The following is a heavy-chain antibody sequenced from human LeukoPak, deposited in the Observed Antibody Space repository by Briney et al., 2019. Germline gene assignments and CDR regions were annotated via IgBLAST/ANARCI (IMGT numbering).Heavy chain of an antibody. Sequence: SETLSLTCTVSGGSISSSSYYWGWIRQPPGKGLEWIGSIYYSGSTYYNPSLKSRVTISVDTSKNQFSLKLSSVTAADTAVYYCARDLSGSYYVATGYFQHWGQGTLVTVSS. J-gene: IGHJ1*01. D-gene: IGHD1-26*01. CDR1: GGSISSSSYY. CDR2: IYYSGST. CDR3: ARDLSGSYYVATGYFQH. V-gene: IGHV4-39*07.